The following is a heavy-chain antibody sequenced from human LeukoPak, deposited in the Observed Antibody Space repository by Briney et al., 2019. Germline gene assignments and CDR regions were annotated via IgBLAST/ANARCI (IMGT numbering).Heavy chain of an antibody. V-gene: IGHV4-4*07. J-gene: IGHJ6*03. CDR2: IYTSGST. CDR1: GGSISAYY. D-gene: IGHD2-2*01. CDR3: ARGIYCSGTTCYYYYYYMDV. Sequence: SETLSLTCTVSGGSISAYYWSWIRQPAGKGLEWIGRIYTSGSTNYNPSLKSRVTMSLDTSKNQFYLKLRSVTAADTALYYCARGIYCSGTTCYYYYYYMDVWGKGTTVTVSS.